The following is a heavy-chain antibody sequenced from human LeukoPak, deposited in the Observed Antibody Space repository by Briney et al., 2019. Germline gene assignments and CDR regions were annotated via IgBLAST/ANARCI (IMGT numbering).Heavy chain of an antibody. CDR3: ARGGRSRGWFDP. J-gene: IGHJ5*02. CDR2: ITMSGSVI. CDR1: GFKFRDYY. Sequence: GGSLRLSCAASGFKFRDYYMSWIRQAPGKGLEWISYITMSGSVIQYSSSVKGRFTTSRDNARNSLYLQMNSLRADDTAVYYCARGGRSRGWFDPWGQGTLVTVSS. V-gene: IGHV3-11*01. D-gene: IGHD6-19*01.